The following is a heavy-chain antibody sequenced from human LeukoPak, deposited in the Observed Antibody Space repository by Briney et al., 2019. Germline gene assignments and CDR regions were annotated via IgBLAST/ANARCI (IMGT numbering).Heavy chain of an antibody. CDR1: GFTFSSYS. D-gene: IGHD1-26*01. J-gene: IGHJ4*02. Sequence: GGSPRLSCAASGFTFSSYSMNWVRQAPGKGLEWVSSISSSNSYIYYADSVQGRFTISRDNAKNSLYLEMNSLRADDTAVYYCVRVYSGSPDPAYWGQGTLVTVSS. CDR3: VRVYSGSPDPAY. CDR2: ISSSNSYI. V-gene: IGHV3-21*01.